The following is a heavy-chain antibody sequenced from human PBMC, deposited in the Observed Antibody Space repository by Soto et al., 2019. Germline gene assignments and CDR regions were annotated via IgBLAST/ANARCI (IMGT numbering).Heavy chain of an antibody. D-gene: IGHD3-10*01. Sequence: EVQLVASGGGLVEPGDSLRLSCAASDFTVSNVYLSWVRQAPGRGLEWVGHIKSNTDGGTTDYAAPVKGRFTILRDASKNHLYLQMNSLRTEGTAVYYCNRGPHGDWGQGTLVTVSS. CDR3: NRGPHGD. J-gene: IGHJ4*02. CDR2: IKSNTDGGTT. V-gene: IGHV3-15*07. CDR1: DFTVSNVY.